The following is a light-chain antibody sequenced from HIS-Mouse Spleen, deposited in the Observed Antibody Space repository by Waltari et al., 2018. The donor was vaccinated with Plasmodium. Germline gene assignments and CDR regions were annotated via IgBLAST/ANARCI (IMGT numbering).Light chain of an antibody. J-gene: IGLJ3*02. Sequence: QSVLTQPPSASGTPGPRVTISCSGSSSNIGSNTVNWYQQLPGTAPKLLIYSNNQRRSGVPDRISGSKSGTSAALAISGLQAEEEADYYCAAWDDSLNGRVFGGGTKLTVL. V-gene: IGLV1-44*01. CDR1: SSNIGSNT. CDR3: AAWDDSLNGRV. CDR2: SNN.